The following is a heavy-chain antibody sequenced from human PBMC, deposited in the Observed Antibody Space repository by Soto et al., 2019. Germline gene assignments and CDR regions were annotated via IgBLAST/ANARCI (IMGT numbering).Heavy chain of an antibody. CDR3: ARSHSFDGSIYHYYFDF. J-gene: IGHJ4*02. CDR2: IYASGAT. CDR1: GGSISTYY. V-gene: IGHV4-59*01. Sequence: ETLSLTCTVSGGSISTYYWSWIRQPPGGTLEWIGYIYASGATTYNPSLESRVTMSVDVPNNEFSLELTSLTAADTAVYYCARSHSFDGSIYHYYFDFWGQGTLVTVSS. D-gene: IGHD3-10*01.